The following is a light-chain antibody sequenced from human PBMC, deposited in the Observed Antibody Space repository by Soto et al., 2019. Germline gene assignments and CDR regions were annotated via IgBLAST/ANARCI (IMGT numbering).Light chain of an antibody. CDR2: DVG. CDR1: SSDIAFYDS. CDR3: SSYTSSSYV. J-gene: IGLJ1*01. Sequence: QSALTQPASVSGSPGQSITISCTGTSSDIAFYDSVSWYQQRPGQAPKLMIFDVGYRPSGVSSRFSASKSGNTASLTISGLQTEDEADYYCSSYTSSSYVFGPGTKVTVL. V-gene: IGLV2-14*01.